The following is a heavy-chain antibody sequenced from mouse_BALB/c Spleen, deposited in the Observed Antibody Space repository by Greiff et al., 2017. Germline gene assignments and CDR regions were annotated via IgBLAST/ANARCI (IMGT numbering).Heavy chain of an antibody. CDR2: IWAGGST. CDR1: GFSLTSYG. Sequence: LVESGPGLVAPSQSLSITCTVSGFSLTSYGVHWVRQPPGKGLEWLGVIWAGGSTNYNSALMSRLSISKDNSKSQVFLKMNSLQTDDTAMYYCAREPSITTVVATGYFDYWGQGTTLTVSS. D-gene: IGHD1-1*01. J-gene: IGHJ2*01. CDR3: AREPSITTVVATGYFDY. V-gene: IGHV2-9*02.